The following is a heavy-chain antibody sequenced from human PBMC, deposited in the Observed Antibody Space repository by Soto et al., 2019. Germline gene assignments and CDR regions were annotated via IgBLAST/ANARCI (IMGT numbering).Heavy chain of an antibody. D-gene: IGHD4-17*01. CDR2: INAGNGNT. Sequence: ASVKVSCKASGYTFTSYAMHWVRQAPGQRLKRMRWINAGNGNTKYSQKFQGRVTITRDTSASTAYMELSSMKSEDTAVYYCAGFNDYGDSLDYWSQGTLVTVSS. V-gene: IGHV1-3*01. J-gene: IGHJ4*01. CDR1: GYTFTSYA. CDR3: AGFNDYGDSLDY.